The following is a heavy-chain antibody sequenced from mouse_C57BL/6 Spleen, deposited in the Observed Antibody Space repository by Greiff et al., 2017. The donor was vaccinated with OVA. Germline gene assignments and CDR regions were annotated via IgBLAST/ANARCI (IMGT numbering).Heavy chain of an antibody. CDR2: INPNNGGT. CDR1: GYTFTDYY. Sequence: EVQLQQPGPELVKPGASVKIPCKASGYTFTDYYMDWVKQSHGQSLEWIGDINPNNGGTIYNQKFKGKATLTVDKSSSTAYMELRSLTSEDTAVYYCGRGLTGTGAMDYWGQGTSVTVSS. CDR3: GRGLTGTGAMDY. D-gene: IGHD4-1*01. J-gene: IGHJ4*01. V-gene: IGHV1-18*01.